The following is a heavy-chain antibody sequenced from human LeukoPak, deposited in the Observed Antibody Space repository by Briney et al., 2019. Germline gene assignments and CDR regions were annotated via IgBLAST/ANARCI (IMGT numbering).Heavy chain of an antibody. CDR1: GFTFSSYA. D-gene: IGHD1-26*01. J-gene: IGHJ4*02. Sequence: GSLRLSCAASGFTFSSYAMHWVRQAPGKGLEWVAVISYDGSNKYYADSVKGRFTISRDNSKNTLYLQMNSLRAEDTAVYYCARDRVEASLIDYWGKGTPVTVSS. V-gene: IGHV3-30*04. CDR3: ARDRVEASLIDY. CDR2: ISYDGSNK.